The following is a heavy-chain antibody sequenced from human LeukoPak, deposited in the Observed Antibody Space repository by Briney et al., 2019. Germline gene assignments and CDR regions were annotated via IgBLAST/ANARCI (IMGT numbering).Heavy chain of an antibody. CDR3: ARYSSAYYGMDV. D-gene: IGHD6-13*01. V-gene: IGHV4-4*02. CDR2: IYHSGST. Sequence: PSETLSLTCAVSGGSISSSNWWRWVRPPPGKGLEWIGEIYHSGSTNYNPSLKSRVTISVDKFKNQFSLKLSSVTAADTAVYYCARYSSAYYGMDVWGKGTTVTVSS. CDR1: GGSISSSNW. J-gene: IGHJ6*04.